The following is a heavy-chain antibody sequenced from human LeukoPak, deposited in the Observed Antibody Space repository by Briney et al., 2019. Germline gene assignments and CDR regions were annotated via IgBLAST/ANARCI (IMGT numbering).Heavy chain of an antibody. Sequence: PGGSLRLSCAASGFTFSYAWMNWVRQAPGKGLEWVGRIKSKADGGTTDYAAPVKGRFTISRGDSKNTLYLQMNSLKTEDTAVYYCTTSYYDTLTGSSTFDYWGQGTLVTVSS. CDR1: GFTFSYAW. CDR2: IKSKADGGTT. J-gene: IGHJ4*02. CDR3: TTSYYDTLTGSSTFDY. V-gene: IGHV3-15*01. D-gene: IGHD3-9*01.